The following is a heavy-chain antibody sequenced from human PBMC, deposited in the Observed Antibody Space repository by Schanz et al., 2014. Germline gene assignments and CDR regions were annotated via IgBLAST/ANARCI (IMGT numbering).Heavy chain of an antibody. Sequence: QVQLQESGPGLVRPSQTLSLTCTVSGDSISSGSYYWSWIRQHPGKGLEWIGYIYFNGITYYKPSLKARLIISVDTSKNQFSLRLNSVTAADTAVYYCATPYGDTLLWGQGTLVTVSS. CDR1: GDSISSGSYY. J-gene: IGHJ4*02. CDR3: ATPYGDTLL. D-gene: IGHD4-17*01. CDR2: IYFNGIT. V-gene: IGHV4-31*03.